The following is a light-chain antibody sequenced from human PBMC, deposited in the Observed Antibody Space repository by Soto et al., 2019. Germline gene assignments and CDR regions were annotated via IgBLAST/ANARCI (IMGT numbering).Light chain of an antibody. CDR2: DAS. J-gene: IGKJ1*01. V-gene: IGKV1-5*01. CDR1: ESIRTW. Sequence: DIQMTQSPSTLSASIGDRVTITCRASESIRTWLAWYQHKPGKAPKFLIYDASTLESGVPSRVSGSGSGTDFTLTISSLQPDDFATYYCQQYNNYPWTFGQGTKVEIK. CDR3: QQYNNYPWT.